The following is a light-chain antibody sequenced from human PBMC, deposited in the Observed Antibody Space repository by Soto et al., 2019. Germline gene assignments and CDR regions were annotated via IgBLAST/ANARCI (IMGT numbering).Light chain of an antibody. CDR1: QSVDSSN. V-gene: IGKV3-20*01. J-gene: IGKJ2*01. CDR3: QQFGSSPVT. Sequence: EIVLTQSPGTLSLSPGETATLSCRASQSVDSSNLAWYQQRPGQAPSLLIFAASTRATGIPARFSGSGSGADFTLTISGLESEDFAVYYCQQFGSSPVTFGQGTKLEIK. CDR2: AAS.